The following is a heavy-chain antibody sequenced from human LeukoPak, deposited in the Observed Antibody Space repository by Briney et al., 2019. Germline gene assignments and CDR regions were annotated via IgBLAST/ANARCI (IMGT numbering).Heavy chain of an antibody. V-gene: IGHV3-11*01. CDR1: GFTFSDYY. D-gene: IGHD6-13*01. J-gene: IGHJ6*02. CDR3: ARGDGQQLVYYYYGMDV. CDR2: ISSSGSTI. Sequence: GGSLRLSCAASGFTFSDYYMSWIRQAPGKGLEWVSYISSSGSTIYYADSVKGRFTISRGNAKNSLYLQMNSLRAEDTAVYYCARGDGQQLVYYYYGMDVWGQGTTVTVSS.